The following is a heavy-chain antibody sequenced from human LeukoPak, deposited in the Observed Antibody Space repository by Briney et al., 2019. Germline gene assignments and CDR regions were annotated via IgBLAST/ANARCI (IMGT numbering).Heavy chain of an antibody. J-gene: IGHJ3*02. V-gene: IGHV3-23*01. D-gene: IGHD4-17*01. CDR1: GFTFSAYA. CDR2: IHGGGGSA. Sequence: PGGSLRLSCTASGFTFSAYAMMWVRQAPGKGPEWVSAIHGGGGSAFYADSVKGRFTISRDNSKYTLFLQMNSLRAEDTAVYYCARDPNGDYIGAFDMWGPGTTVTVSS. CDR3: ARDPNGDYIGAFDM.